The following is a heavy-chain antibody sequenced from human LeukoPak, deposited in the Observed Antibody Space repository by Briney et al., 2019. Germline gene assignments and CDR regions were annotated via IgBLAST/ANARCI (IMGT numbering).Heavy chain of an antibody. V-gene: IGHV3-7*01. CDR1: EFTFSEYW. D-gene: IGHD2-15*01. CDR3: ARYAAMDV. J-gene: IGHJ6*02. CDR2: IKQDGSEQ. Sequence: QSGGSLRLSCAASEFTFSEYWMSWVRQAPGKGLEWVANIKQDGSEQYYVDSVKGRFTISRDNAKNSLYLQMNSLRAEDTAVYYCARYAAMDVWGQGTTVTVS.